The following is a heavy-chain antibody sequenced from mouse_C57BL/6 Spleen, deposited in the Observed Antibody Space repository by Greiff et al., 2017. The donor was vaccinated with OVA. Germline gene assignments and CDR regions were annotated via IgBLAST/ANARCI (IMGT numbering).Heavy chain of an antibody. CDR3: ARWGYYGFFDY. CDR1: GFNIKDDY. Sequence: EVKLVESGAELVRPGASVKLSCTASGFNIKDDYMHWVKQRPEQGLEWIGWIDPENGDTEYASKFQGKATITADTSSNTAYLQLSSLTSEDSAVYYCARWGYYGFFDYWGKGTTLTVSS. J-gene: IGHJ2*01. CDR2: IDPENGDT. V-gene: IGHV14-4*01. D-gene: IGHD2-2*01.